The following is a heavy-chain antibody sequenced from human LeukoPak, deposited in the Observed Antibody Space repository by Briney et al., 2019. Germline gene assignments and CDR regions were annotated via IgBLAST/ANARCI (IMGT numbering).Heavy chain of an antibody. J-gene: IGHJ4*02. CDR3: AKDGATWGAGYCSGGSCYYFDY. Sequence: GVSLRLSCAASGFTFSSSGMHWVRQAPGQGLEWVASIRFDGSNKYYADSVKGRFTISRDNSKNTLYLQMNSLRAEDTAVYYCAKDGATWGAGYCSGGSCYYFDYWGQGTLVTVSS. V-gene: IGHV3-30*02. D-gene: IGHD2-15*01. CDR1: GFTFSSSG. CDR2: IRFDGSNK.